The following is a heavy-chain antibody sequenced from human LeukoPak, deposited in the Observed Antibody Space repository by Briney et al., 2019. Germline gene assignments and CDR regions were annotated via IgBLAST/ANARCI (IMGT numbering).Heavy chain of an antibody. V-gene: IGHV3-66*01. Sequence: PGGSLRLSCVASGFTLSTNYMSWVRQAPGKGPEWLSVLYLGGTTYYAGSVKGRFTTSRDDSKNTLYLQMNSLRAEDTAVYYCARDYYYDESGQPVRLDYWGQGTLVTVSS. D-gene: IGHD3-22*01. CDR1: GFTLSTNY. CDR2: LYLGGTT. CDR3: ARDYYYDESGQPVRLDY. J-gene: IGHJ4*02.